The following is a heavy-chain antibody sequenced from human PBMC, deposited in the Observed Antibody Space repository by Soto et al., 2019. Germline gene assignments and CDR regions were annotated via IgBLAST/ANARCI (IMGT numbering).Heavy chain of an antibody. Sequence: GASVKVSCKASGYTFTSYAMHWVRQAPGQRLEWMGLINAGNGNTKYSQKFQGRVTITRDTSASTAYMELSSLRSEDTAVYYCARGHCSSTSCYLQLGYYYYGMDVWGQGTTVTLSS. D-gene: IGHD2-2*01. CDR3: ARGHCSSTSCYLQLGYYYYGMDV. V-gene: IGHV1-3*01. J-gene: IGHJ6*02. CDR1: GYTFTSYA. CDR2: INAGNGNT.